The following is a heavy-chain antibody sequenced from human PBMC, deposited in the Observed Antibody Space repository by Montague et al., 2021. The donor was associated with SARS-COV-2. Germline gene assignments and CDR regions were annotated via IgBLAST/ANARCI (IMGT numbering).Heavy chain of an antibody. V-gene: IGHV6-1*01. D-gene: IGHD2-2*01. J-gene: IGHJ4*02. CDR2: TYYRSKWYN. CDR3: ARIPVGSKYYFDF. CDR1: GDSVSRNSAA. Sequence: CAISGDSVSRNSAAWNWIRQSPSRGLEWLGRTYYRSKWYNDYAESVKSRKTIDPDTSKHQFSLHLNSVTPEDTAVYYCARIPVGSKYYFDFWGQGTLVTVSS.